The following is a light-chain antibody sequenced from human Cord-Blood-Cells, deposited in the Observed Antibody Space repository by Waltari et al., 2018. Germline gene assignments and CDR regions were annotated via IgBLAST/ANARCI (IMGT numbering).Light chain of an antibody. CDR2: QDS. J-gene: IGLJ2*01. CDR1: QLGDKY. CDR3: QAWDSSTVV. Sequence: SYELPQPPSVSVSPGQTASITCSGDQLGDKYACWYQQKPGQSPVLGIYQDSKRPSGIPERFSGSNSGNTATLTISGTQAMDEADYYCQAWDSSTVVFGGGTKLTVL. V-gene: IGLV3-1*01.